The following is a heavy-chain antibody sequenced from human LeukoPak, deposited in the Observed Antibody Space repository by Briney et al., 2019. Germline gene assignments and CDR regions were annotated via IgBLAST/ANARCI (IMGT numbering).Heavy chain of an antibody. CDR1: GFTFSSHG. CDR2: IWYDGSHR. V-gene: IGHV3-33*01. CDR3: VRDNAAADGALDY. J-gene: IGHJ4*02. Sequence: PGGSLRLSCVASGFTFSSHGMHWVRQAPGKGLEWVAVIWYDGSHRYYPDSVKGRFTIPRDNSKNTLFLQMDSLRVDDTAVYYCVRDNAAADGALDYWGQGSLVTVSS. D-gene: IGHD5-24*01.